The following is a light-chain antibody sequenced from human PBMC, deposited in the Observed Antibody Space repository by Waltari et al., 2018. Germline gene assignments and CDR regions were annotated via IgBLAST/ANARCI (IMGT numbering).Light chain of an antibody. J-gene: IGLJ3*02. CDR2: EVN. V-gene: IGLV2-8*01. Sequence: QSALTQPPSASGSPGQSVTISCTGTSSDIGGFNYVSWYQQNPGQAPKLLIYEVNKRPAGIPDRFAGSKSGNTASLTVSGLQAEDEAEYYCSSYGGRNNLLFGEGTKLTVL. CDR3: SSYGGRNNLL. CDR1: SSDIGGFNY.